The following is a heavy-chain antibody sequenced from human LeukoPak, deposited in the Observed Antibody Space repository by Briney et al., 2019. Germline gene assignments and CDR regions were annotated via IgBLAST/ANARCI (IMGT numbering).Heavy chain of an antibody. CDR2: IYYSGST. Sequence: SETLSLTCTVSGGSISSYYWGWIRQPPGKGLEWIGSIYYSGSTYYNPSLKSRVTISVDTSKNQFSLKLSSVTAADTAVYYCARQGPGSSIGRVDYWGQGTLVTVSS. CDR3: ARQGPGSSIGRVDY. CDR1: GGSISSYY. D-gene: IGHD3/OR15-3a*01. J-gene: IGHJ4*02. V-gene: IGHV4-39*01.